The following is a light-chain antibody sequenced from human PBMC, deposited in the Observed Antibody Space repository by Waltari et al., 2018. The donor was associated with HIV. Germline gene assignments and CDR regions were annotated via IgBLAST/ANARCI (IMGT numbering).Light chain of an antibody. CDR3: KSFSTSNTYI. V-gene: IGLV2-14*01. Sequence: QSALTQPASVSGSPGQSITISCTGTSSDVGYFNYVSWYQQHPGKAPKVIIYDVNNGPSGVSNHFAVSKSGYTASLTISGLRAEDEADYYCKSFSTSNTYIFGSGTRVTVL. J-gene: IGLJ1*01. CDR2: DVN. CDR1: SSDVGYFNY.